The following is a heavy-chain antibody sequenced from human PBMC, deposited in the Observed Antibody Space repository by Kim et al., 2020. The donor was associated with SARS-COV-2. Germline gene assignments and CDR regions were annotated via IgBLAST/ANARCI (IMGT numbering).Heavy chain of an antibody. J-gene: IGHJ4*02. CDR2: INAGNGNT. CDR3: ARGSTGRMVRGRYFDY. Sequence: ASVKVSCKASGYTFTSYAMHWVRQAPGQRLEWMGWINAGNGNTKYSQKFQGRVTITRDTSASTAYMELSSLRSEDTAVYYCARGSTGRMVRGRYFDYWGQGTLVTVSS. CDR1: GYTFTSYA. V-gene: IGHV1-3*01. D-gene: IGHD3-10*01.